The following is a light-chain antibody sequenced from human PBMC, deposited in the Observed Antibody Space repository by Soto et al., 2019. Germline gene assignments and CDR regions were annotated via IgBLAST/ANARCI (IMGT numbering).Light chain of an antibody. CDR3: LQDNNYPRT. CDR2: DAS. CDR1: QGITND. Sequence: AIQMTQSPSSLSASVGDRVTITCRASQGITNDLGWYQQKPGKAPNLLIYDASRLQSGVSSRFSGSGSGTDFTLTISNLQPEDFATYYCLQDNNYPRTFGQGTRLEIK. J-gene: IGKJ2*01. V-gene: IGKV1-6*01.